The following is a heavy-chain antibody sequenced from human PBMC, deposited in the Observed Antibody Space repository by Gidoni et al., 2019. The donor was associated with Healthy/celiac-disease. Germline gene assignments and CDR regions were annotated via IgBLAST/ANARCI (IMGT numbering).Heavy chain of an antibody. CDR2: IGTAGDT. D-gene: IGHD3-16*01. J-gene: IGHJ4*02. CDR1: GFTFSSYD. CDR3: ARDGGDVGGFDY. V-gene: IGHV3-13*01. Sequence: EVQLVESGGGLVQPGGSLSLSCASSGFTFSSYDMHWVRQATGKGLEWVSAIGTAGDTYYPGSVKGRFTISRENAKNSLYLKMNSLRAGDTAVYYCARDGGDVGGFDYWGQGTLVTVSS.